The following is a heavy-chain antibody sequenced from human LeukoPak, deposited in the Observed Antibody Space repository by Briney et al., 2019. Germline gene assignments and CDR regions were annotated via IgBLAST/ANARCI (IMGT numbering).Heavy chain of an antibody. Sequence: GSSVKVSCKASGGTFSSYAISWVRQAPGQGLEWMGGIIPIFGTANYAQKFQGRVTITTDESTSTAYMELSSLRSEDTAVYYCAREPPYDYVWGSYRPHNWFDPWGQGTLVTVSS. D-gene: IGHD3-16*02. CDR2: IIPIFGTA. CDR3: AREPPYDYVWGSYRPHNWFDP. CDR1: GGTFSSYA. J-gene: IGHJ5*02. V-gene: IGHV1-69*05.